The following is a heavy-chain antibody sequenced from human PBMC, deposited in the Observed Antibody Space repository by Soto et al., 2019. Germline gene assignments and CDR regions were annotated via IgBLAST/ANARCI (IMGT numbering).Heavy chain of an antibody. CDR1: GYTFTNYG. CDR3: ARDREYYYDSSCNYYYHYCMDV. D-gene: IGHD3-22*01. Sequence: QVQLVESGAEVKKPGASVKVSCKASGYTFTNYGISWVRQAPGQGLEWMGWISGYNSNTKYAQKFQGRVTMTTDTPTNTAYMDLRSVRSDDTAVYYCARDREYYYDSSCNYYYHYCMDVWGQGTMVTVS. CDR2: ISGYNSNT. V-gene: IGHV1-18*04. J-gene: IGHJ6*02.